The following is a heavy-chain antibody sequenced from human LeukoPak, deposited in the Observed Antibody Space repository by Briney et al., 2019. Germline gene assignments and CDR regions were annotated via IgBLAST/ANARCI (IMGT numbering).Heavy chain of an antibody. CDR3: ARENDIVVVPAHNWFDP. J-gene: IGHJ5*02. CDR1: GYTFTSYY. V-gene: IGHV1-46*01. CDR2: INPSGGST. D-gene: IGHD2-2*01. Sequence: GASVKVSCKASGYTFTSYYMHWVRQTPGQGLEWMGIINPSGGSTSYTQKFQGRVTMTRDTSTSTAYMELSSLRSEDTAVYYCARENDIVVVPAHNWFDPWGQGTLVTVSS.